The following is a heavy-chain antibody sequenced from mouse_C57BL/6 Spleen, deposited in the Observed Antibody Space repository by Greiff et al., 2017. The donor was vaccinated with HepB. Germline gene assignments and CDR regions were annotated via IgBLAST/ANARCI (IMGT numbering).Heavy chain of an antibody. D-gene: IGHD4-1*01. CDR1: GYTFTSYW. CDR3: ARTGTEAWFAY. CDR2: IDPSDSYT. J-gene: IGHJ3*01. V-gene: IGHV1-69*01. Sequence: QVQLQQPGAELVMPGASVKLSFKASGYTFTSYWMHWVKQRPGQGLEWIGEIDPSDSYTNYNQKFKGKSTLTVDKSSSTAYMQLSSLTSEDSAVYYCARTGTEAWFAYWGQGTLVTVSA.